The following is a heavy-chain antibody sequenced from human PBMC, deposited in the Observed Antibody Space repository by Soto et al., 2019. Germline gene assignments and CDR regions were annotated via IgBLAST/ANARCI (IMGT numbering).Heavy chain of an antibody. CDR2: ISYDGSNK. Sequence: SLRLSCAASGFTFSSYAMHWVRQAPGKGLEWVAVISYDGSNKYYADSVKGRFTISRDNSKNTLYLQMNSLRAEDTAVYYCARDHSLSIRGLFDYWGQGTLVTVSS. CDR1: GFTFSSYA. D-gene: IGHD3-10*01. V-gene: IGHV3-30-3*01. CDR3: ARDHSLSIRGLFDY. J-gene: IGHJ4*02.